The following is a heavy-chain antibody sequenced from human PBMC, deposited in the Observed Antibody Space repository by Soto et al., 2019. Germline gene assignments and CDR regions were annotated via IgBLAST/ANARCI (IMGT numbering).Heavy chain of an antibody. CDR1: GFTFSSYS. V-gene: IGHV3-21*01. CDR2: ISSSSSYI. J-gene: IGHJ3*02. D-gene: IGHD1-26*01. Sequence: GGSLRLSCAASGFTFSSYSRNWVRQAPGKGLEWVSSISSSSSYIYYADSVKGRFTISRDNAKNSLYLQMNSLRAEDTAVYYCAREPPRLVGATYDAFDIWGQGTMVTV. CDR3: AREPPRLVGATYDAFDI.